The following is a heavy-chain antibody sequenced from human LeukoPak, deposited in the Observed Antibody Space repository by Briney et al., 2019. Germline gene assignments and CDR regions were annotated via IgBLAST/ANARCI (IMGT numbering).Heavy chain of an antibody. Sequence: ASVKVSCKASGYTFTSYGISWVRQAPGQGLEWMGWISAYNGNTNYAQKLQGRVTMTTDTSTSTAYMELRSLRSEDTAVYYCARLNWNYVVGYKNWFDPWGQGTLVTVSS. V-gene: IGHV1-18*01. CDR3: ARLNWNYVVGYKNWFDP. J-gene: IGHJ5*02. CDR1: GYTFTSYG. D-gene: IGHD1-7*01. CDR2: ISAYNGNT.